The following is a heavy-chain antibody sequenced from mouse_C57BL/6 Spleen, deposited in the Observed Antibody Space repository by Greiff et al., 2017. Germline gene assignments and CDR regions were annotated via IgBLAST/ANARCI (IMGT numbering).Heavy chain of an antibody. CDR3: AGGGSPYYFDY. CDR1: GFSINSDCY. V-gene: IGHV3-3*01. Sequence: EVKLMESGPSLVRPSQTLSLTCTVTGFSINSDCYWIWIRQFPGNKLEYIGYTFYSGITYYNPSLESRTYITRDTSKNQFSLKLSAVTTEDTATYYCAGGGSPYYFDYWGQGTTLTVSS. D-gene: IGHD1-1*02. J-gene: IGHJ2*01. CDR2: TFYSGIT.